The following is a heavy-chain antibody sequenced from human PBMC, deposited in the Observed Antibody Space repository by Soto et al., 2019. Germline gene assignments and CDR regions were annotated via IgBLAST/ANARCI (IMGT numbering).Heavy chain of an antibody. D-gene: IGHD2-8*02. CDR2: IYYSGTT. V-gene: IGHV4-39*01. CDR3: VRRAPDGTGNHYFDN. CDR1: GGSMRLINHY. J-gene: IGHJ4*02. Sequence: SETLSLTFTVSGGSMRLINHYWDWIRQSPGKGLEWIGTIYYSGTTVYKPSLQSRVTMSVDTSKSQFSLKMTSVNAAETAVYICVRRAPDGTGNHYFDNWGRGALVTVS.